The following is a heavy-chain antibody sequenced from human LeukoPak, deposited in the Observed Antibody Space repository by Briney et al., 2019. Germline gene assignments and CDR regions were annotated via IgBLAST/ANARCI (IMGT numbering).Heavy chain of an antibody. V-gene: IGHV3-30*03. D-gene: IGHD2-8*01. Sequence: GGSLRLSCAASGFTFGNYWMHWVRQAPGKGLEWVAVISYDGNNKYYADSVKGRITISRDNSKNTLYLQMNTLRAEDMAVYYCARETKTYQYYYGMDVWGQGTTVTVSS. J-gene: IGHJ6*02. CDR2: ISYDGNNK. CDR1: GFTFGNYW. CDR3: ARETKTYQYYYGMDV.